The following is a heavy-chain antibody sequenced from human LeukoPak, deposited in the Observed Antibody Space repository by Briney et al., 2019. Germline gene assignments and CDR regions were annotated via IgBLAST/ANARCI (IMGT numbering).Heavy chain of an antibody. CDR3: ARENSGSYREFDY. D-gene: IGHD1-26*01. J-gene: IGHJ4*02. V-gene: IGHV4-4*07. CDR1: GGSISGHF. Sequence: PSETLSLTCTVSGGSISGHFWSWIRQPAGKGLEWIGRIYTSGSTNYNASLKSRVSMSVDTSKNQFSLKLSSVTAADTAVFYCARENSGSYREFDYWGQGTLVTVSS. CDR2: IYTSGST.